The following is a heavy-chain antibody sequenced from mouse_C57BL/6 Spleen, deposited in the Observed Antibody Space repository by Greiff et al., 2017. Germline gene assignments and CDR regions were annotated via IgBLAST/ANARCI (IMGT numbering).Heavy chain of an antibody. D-gene: IGHD2-5*01. J-gene: IGHJ4*01. CDR2: IWSDGST. Sequence: VKLMESGPGLVAPSQSLSITCTVSGFSLTSYGVHWVRQPPGKGLEWLVVIWSDGSTTYNSALKSRLSISKDNSKSQVFLKMNSLQTDDTAMYYCARRDSNYGAMDYWGQGTSVTVSS. V-gene: IGHV2-6*03. CDR1: GFSLTSYG. CDR3: ARRDSNYGAMDY.